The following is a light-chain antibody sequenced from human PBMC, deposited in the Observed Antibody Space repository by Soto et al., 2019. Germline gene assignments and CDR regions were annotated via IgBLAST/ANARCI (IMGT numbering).Light chain of an antibody. CDR2: EVS. V-gene: IGLV2-14*01. J-gene: IGLJ1*01. CDR3: SSYTSSSTLV. CDR1: SSDVGGYNY. Sequence: QSALTQPASVSGAPGQSITISCTGTSSDVGGYNYVSWYQQQPGKAPKLRIYEVSNRPSGVSNRFSGAKSGNTASLTISWLQAEDEAAYYCSSYTSSSTLVFGTGTKLTVL.